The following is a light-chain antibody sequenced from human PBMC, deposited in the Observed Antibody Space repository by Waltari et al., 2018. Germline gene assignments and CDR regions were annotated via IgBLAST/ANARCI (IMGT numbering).Light chain of an antibody. V-gene: IGLV2-23*02. J-gene: IGLJ3*02. Sequence: QSALPQPASVSGSPGQSITIPCTGTSADVGGYTLFSWYQQSSGKAPKLIIYEVHKLPSGVSSRFSASRSGNTASLTISGLQSEDEANYYCCSYAGTTSWVFGGGTKVTVL. CDR3: CSYAGTTSWV. CDR1: SADVGGYTL. CDR2: EVH.